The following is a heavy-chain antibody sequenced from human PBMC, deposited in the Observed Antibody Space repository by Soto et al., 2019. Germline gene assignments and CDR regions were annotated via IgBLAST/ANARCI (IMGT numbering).Heavy chain of an antibody. CDR1: GGSVSSGGYY. D-gene: IGHD3-22*01. CDR2: IYYSGST. V-gene: IGHV4-61*08. Sequence: SATLSLTCTVSGGSVSSGGYYWSWIRQPPGKGLEWIGYIYYSGSTNYNPSLKSRVTISVDTSKNQFSLKLSSVTAADTAVYYCARDKAYYDSSGYSHTNYYYYGMDVWGQGTTVTVSS. J-gene: IGHJ6*02. CDR3: ARDKAYYDSSGYSHTNYYYYGMDV.